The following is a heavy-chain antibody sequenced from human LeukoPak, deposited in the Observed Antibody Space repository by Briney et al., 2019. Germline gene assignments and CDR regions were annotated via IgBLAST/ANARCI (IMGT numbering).Heavy chain of an antibody. J-gene: IGHJ4*02. V-gene: IGHV1-46*01. CDR2: INPSGGST. Sequence: ASVKVSCKASGYTFTSYYMHWVRQAPGQGLEWMGIINPSGGSTSYAQKFQGRVTMTRGTSTSTVYMELSSLRSEDTAVYYCAREGDYGSGSYYNEFDYWGQGTLVTVSS. D-gene: IGHD3-10*01. CDR3: AREGDYGSGSYYNEFDY. CDR1: GYTFTSYY.